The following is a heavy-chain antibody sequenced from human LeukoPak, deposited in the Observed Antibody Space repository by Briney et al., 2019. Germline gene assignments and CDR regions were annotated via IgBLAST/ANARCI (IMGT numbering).Heavy chain of an antibody. CDR3: ARWDDSSGTLDY. V-gene: IGHV3-30*03. J-gene: IGHJ4*02. D-gene: IGHD3-22*01. Sequence: GGSLRLSCAASGFTFSSYGMHWVRQAPGKGLEWVAVISYDGSNKYYADSVKGRFTISRDNSKNTLYLQMNSLRAEDTAVYYCARWDDSSGTLDYWGQGTLVTVSS. CDR1: GFTFSSYG. CDR2: ISYDGSNK.